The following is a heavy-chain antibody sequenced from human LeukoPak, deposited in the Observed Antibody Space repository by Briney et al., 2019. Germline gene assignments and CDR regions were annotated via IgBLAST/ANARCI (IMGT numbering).Heavy chain of an antibody. J-gene: IGHJ4*02. Sequence: PSETLSLTCTVSGGSISSYYWSWIRQPPGKGLEWIGYIYYSGSTNYNPSLKSRVTISVDTSKNQFSLKLSSVTAADTAVYYCARREREVGAFDYWGQGTLVTVSS. V-gene: IGHV4-59*08. D-gene: IGHD1-26*01. CDR1: GGSISSYY. CDR2: IYYSGST. CDR3: ARREREVGAFDY.